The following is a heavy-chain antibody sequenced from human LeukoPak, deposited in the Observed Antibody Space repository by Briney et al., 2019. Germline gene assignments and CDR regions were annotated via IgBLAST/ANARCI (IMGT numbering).Heavy chain of an antibody. J-gene: IGHJ4*02. CDR3: AGTVGSAPDYYGSGGFAVLDY. CDR1: GFTFSSYW. Sequence: GGSLRLSCEASGFTFSSYWMHWVPQVPGKGLVWVSRINSDGRTTTYADSVKGRFTISRDNAKTTLFLQMNSLRAEDTAVYYCAGTVGSAPDYYGSGGFAVLDYWGQGTLVTVSS. D-gene: IGHD3-10*01. CDR2: INSDGRTT. V-gene: IGHV3-74*01.